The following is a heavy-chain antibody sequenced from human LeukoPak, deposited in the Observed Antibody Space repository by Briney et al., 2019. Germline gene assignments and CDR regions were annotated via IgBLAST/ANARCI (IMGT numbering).Heavy chain of an antibody. D-gene: IGHD3-10*01. CDR2: INPNSGNT. J-gene: IGHJ5*02. CDR3: ARNVRGVIITMSWFDP. Sequence: ASVKVSCKASGYTFTGYYMHWVRQAPGQGLEWMGWINPNSGNTNYAQKLQGRVTMTTDTSTSTAYMELRSLRSDDTAVYYCARNVRGVIITMSWFDPWGQGTLVTVSS. CDR1: GYTFTGYY. V-gene: IGHV1-18*04.